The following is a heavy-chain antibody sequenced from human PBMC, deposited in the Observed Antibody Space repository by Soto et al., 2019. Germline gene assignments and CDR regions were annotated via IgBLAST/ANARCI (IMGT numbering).Heavy chain of an antibody. CDR3: VKGSEVARQELDH. Sequence: QVQLVESGGGVVQPGRSPRLSCAASGFTFSNFGMHWVRQAPGKGLEWVAAISSDGGDKYYSHSVKDRSTISRDNSKNTLFLQMNSLRVEDTAVYYCVKGSEVARQELDHWGQGILVTVSS. J-gene: IGHJ4*02. V-gene: IGHV3-30*18. CDR2: ISSDGGDK. CDR1: GFTFSNFG. D-gene: IGHD2-15*01.